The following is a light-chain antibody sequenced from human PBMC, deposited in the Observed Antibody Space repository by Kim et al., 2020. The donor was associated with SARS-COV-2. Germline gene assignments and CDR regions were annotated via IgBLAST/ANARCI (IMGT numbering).Light chain of an antibody. CDR1: SSDIGAYKY. J-gene: IGLJ1*01. V-gene: IGLV2-8*01. CDR3: TSYAGSNNLDV. CDR2: EVN. Sequence: VPHPCTRTSSDIGAYKYVSWYQQHPGKAPKLMIYEVNRRPSGVPDRFSGSKSGNTASLTVSGLQAEDEADYYCTSYAGSNNLDVFGTGTKVTVL.